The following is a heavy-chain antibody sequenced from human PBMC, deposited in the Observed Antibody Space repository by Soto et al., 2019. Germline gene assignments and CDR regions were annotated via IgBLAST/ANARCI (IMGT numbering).Heavy chain of an antibody. CDR3: VKVLARGVGVPRFYFDS. V-gene: IGHV3-74*01. D-gene: IGHD2-2*01. CDR2: INADGTST. CDR1: GFTFSNSW. J-gene: IGHJ4*02. Sequence: LRLSCAASGFTFSNSWMHWVRQVSGKGLEWVSRINADGTSTSYADSVKGRFTISRDNAKNTLYLHVNSLRAEDTAVYYCVKVLARGVGVPRFYFDSWGQGALVTVSS.